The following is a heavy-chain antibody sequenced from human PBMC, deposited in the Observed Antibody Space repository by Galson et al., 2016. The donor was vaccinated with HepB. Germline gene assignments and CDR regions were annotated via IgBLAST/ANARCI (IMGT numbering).Heavy chain of an antibody. CDR1: GGSISSRSYY. Sequence: TLSLTCTVSGGSISSRSYYWSWIRQPAGEGLEWIGRIHTSGSTNYNPSLKSRVSIAVDTSRNQFSLKLSSVTAADTAVYYCARDVRLGWISPVDWFDPWGQGTLVTVSS. CDR3: ARDVRLGWISPVDWFDP. CDR2: IHTSGST. V-gene: IGHV4-61*02. J-gene: IGHJ5*02. D-gene: IGHD5-12*01.